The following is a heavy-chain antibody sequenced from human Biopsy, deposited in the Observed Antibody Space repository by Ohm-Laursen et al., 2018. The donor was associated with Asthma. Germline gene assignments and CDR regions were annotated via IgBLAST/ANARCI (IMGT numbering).Heavy chain of an antibody. CDR3: ARGYSGSDRIVYYYSGLEV. V-gene: IGHV1-2*06. CDR2: IDPNSGGT. J-gene: IGHJ6*02. CDR1: GYPFTDYY. Sequence: GASVKVSCKASGYPFTDYYVHWVRQAPGQGLEWMGRIDPNSGGTNYAQKFQGRVTMTRDTSISTAYMELSRLSSEDTAVYYCARGYSGSDRIVYYYSGLEVWGQGTTVTVSS. D-gene: IGHD5-12*01.